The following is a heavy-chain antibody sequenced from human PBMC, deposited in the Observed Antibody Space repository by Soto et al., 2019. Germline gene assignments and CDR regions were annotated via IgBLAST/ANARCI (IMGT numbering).Heavy chain of an antibody. CDR1: GFTFSSYW. CDR2: INSDGSST. J-gene: IGHJ4*02. Sequence: PGGSLRLSCAASGFTFSSYWMHWVRQAPGKGLVWVSRINSDGSSTNYADFVKGRFAISRDNAKNTLYLQMNSLRVVDTAVYYCSRVGGSTWHWGQGTLVTVSS. CDR3: SRVGGSTWH. V-gene: IGHV3-74*01. D-gene: IGHD1-26*01.